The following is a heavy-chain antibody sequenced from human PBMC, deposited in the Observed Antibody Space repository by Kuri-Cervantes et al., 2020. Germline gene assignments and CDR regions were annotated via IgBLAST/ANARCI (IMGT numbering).Heavy chain of an antibody. CDR3: ATRYYYDSSGYHNYFDP. V-gene: IGHV4-61*08. D-gene: IGHD3-22*01. Sequence: GSLRLSCTVSGGSVSSGGYFWSWIRQPPGKGLEWIGNIFYSGSTNYNPSLKSRVTISVDTSKNQFSLKLSSVTAADTAFYYCATRYYYDSSGYHNYFDPWGQGTLVTVSS. CDR1: GGSVSSGGYF. J-gene: IGHJ5*02. CDR2: IFYSGST.